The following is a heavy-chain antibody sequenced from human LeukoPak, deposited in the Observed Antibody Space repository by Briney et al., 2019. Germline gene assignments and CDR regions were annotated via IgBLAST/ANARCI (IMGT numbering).Heavy chain of an antibody. Sequence: SGTLSLTCTVSGASTNPYCWNWIRQPAGKGLEWSGRISRSGGTNYNPSLKSRVTVSVDASKKQLQFSLRLSSVTAADTAVYYCARDQGDYGDHRYFDHWGQGTLVTVSS. D-gene: IGHD4-17*01. V-gene: IGHV4-4*07. CDR1: GASTNPYC. CDR2: ISRSGGT. J-gene: IGHJ4*02. CDR3: ARDQGDYGDHRYFDH.